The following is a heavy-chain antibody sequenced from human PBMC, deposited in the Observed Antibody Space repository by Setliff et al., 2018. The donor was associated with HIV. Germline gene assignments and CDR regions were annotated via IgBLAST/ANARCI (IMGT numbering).Heavy chain of an antibody. V-gene: IGHV1-69*02. CDR3: ARVDMGYYYDSSGYSHFDH. Sequence: GASVKVSCKASGRMFSSYSITWVRQAPGQGLEWMGRIVPILGITKYAQRFQGRVTFTADRSTSTAYMELSSLKASDTAMYYCARVDMGYYYDSSGYSHFDHWGQGTLVTVSS. D-gene: IGHD3-22*01. J-gene: IGHJ4*02. CDR1: GRMFSSYS. CDR2: IVPILGIT.